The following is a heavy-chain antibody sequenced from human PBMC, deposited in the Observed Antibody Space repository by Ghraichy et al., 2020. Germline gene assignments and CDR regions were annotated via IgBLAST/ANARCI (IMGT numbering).Heavy chain of an antibody. CDR1: GFTFISYA. CDR3: AKDPSGVDSGSGSPAGY. Sequence: GGSLRLSCTASGFTFISYAMTWVRQAPGKGLEWVSFITASGGSTNSADSVKGRFTISRDNSKNTLYLQMNSLRAEDTAVYYCAKDPSGVDSGSGSPAGYWGQGTLVTVSS. D-gene: IGHD3-10*01. V-gene: IGHV3-23*01. J-gene: IGHJ4*02. CDR2: ITASGGST.